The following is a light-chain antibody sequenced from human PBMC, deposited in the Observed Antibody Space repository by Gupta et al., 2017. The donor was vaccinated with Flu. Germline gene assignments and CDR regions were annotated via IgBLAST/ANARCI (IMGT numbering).Light chain of an antibody. J-gene: IGKJ2*01. CDR1: QRISSY. Sequence: PSYLSASVGDRVTITCRASQRISSYLNWYQQKPGKAPKLLIYAASSLQSGVPSRFSGSGSGTDFTLTISSLQPEDFATYYCQQSDSTPYTFGQGTKLEIK. CDR3: QQSDSTPYT. CDR2: AAS. V-gene: IGKV1-39*01.